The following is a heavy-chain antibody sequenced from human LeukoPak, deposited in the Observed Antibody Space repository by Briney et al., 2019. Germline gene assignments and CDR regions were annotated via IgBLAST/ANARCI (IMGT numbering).Heavy chain of an antibody. CDR3: AIAPFDWYFDL. J-gene: IGHJ2*01. Sequence: SETLSLTCTVSSGSISSSTYYWGWIRQPPEKRLEWIGTVYYSGSTYYNPSLKGRVTISVDTSKNQFSLKLSSVTAADTAVYYCAIAPFDWYFDLWGRGTLVTVSS. D-gene: IGHD3-16*01. V-gene: IGHV4-39*07. CDR2: VYYSGST. CDR1: SGSISSSTYY.